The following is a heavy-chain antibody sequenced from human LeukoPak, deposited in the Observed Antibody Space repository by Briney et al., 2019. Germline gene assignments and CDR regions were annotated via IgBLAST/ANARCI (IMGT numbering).Heavy chain of an antibody. J-gene: IGHJ6*02. CDR2: ISGSGGST. V-gene: IGHV3-23*01. CDR1: GFTFSSYA. Sequence: GGSLRLSCAASGFTFSSYAMSWVRQAPGKGLEWVSAISGSGGSTYYADSVKGRFTISRDNPKNTLYLQMNSLRAEDTAVYYCAKRLMSITNYYYYYGMDVWGQGTRSPSP. D-gene: IGHD3-3*01. CDR3: AKRLMSITNYYYYYGMDV.